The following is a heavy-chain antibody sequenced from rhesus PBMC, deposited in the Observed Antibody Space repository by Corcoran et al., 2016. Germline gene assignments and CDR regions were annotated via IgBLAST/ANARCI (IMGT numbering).Heavy chain of an antibody. V-gene: IGHV7-114*01. D-gene: IGHD3S6*01. J-gene: IGHJ4*01. Sequence: QVQLVQSGAEVKQPGASVKVSCKASGYPFTTYAWNWVRQTRGQRIEWMGGINTDTGNQTYAQAFKERFTCSLNTSSTTAYLQISSLKAADTAVYYCARSHVAPGLDYWGQGVLVTVSS. CDR2: INTDTGNQ. CDR1: GYPFTTYA. CDR3: ARSHVAPGLDY.